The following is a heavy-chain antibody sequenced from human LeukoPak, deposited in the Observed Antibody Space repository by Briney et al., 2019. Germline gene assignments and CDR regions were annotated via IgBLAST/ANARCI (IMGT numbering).Heavy chain of an antibody. Sequence: PSETLSLTCAVYGGSFSGYYWSWIRQPPGKGLEWIGEINHSGSTNYNPSLKSRVTISVDTSKNQFSLKLSSVTAADTAVYYCARGAVGVAATFFAYWGQGPLVTVS. V-gene: IGHV4-34*01. J-gene: IGHJ4*02. CDR3: ARGAVGVAATFFAY. CDR2: INHSGST. CDR1: GGSFSGYY. D-gene: IGHD2-15*01.